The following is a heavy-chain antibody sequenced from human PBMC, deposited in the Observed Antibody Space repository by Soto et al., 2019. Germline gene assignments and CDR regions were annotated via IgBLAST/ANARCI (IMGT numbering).Heavy chain of an antibody. CDR2: IWYDGSNK. Sequence: SLRLSCAASGFTFSSYGMHWVRQAPGKGLEWVAVIWYDGSNKYYADSLKGRFTISRDNSKKTLYLQVNSLRAEDTAVYFCARDDYDGSGYYHVDYCGQGTLVPVSS. CDR3: ARDDYDGSGYYHVDY. CDR1: GFTFSSYG. J-gene: IGHJ4*02. V-gene: IGHV3-33*01. D-gene: IGHD3-22*01.